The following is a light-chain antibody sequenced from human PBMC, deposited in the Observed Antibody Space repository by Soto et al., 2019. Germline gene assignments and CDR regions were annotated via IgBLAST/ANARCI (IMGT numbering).Light chain of an antibody. J-gene: IGLJ1*01. CDR2: SVS. CDR1: SSVIGTYDH. Sequence: QSALTQPASVSGSPGQSITISCSGTSSVIGTYDHVAWFQQFPGKTPKLVIYSVSDRPSGVSYRFSGSKSGNTASLTISGLQADDEADYYCISYTVSRSYVFGTGTKGTVL. V-gene: IGLV2-14*01. CDR3: ISYTVSRSYV.